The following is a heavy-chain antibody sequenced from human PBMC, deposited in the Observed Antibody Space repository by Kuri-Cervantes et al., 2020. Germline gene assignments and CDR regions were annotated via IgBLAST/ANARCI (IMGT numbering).Heavy chain of an antibody. Sequence: ASVKVSCKASGYTFTSYAMHWVRQAPGQRLEWMGWINAGNGNTKYSQKFQGRVTITRDTSASTAYMELSSLRSEDTAVYYCARGYCGGDCYFDYWGQGTLVTVSS. V-gene: IGHV1-3*01. CDR1: GYTFTSYA. CDR2: INAGNGNT. CDR3: ARGYCGGDCYFDY. J-gene: IGHJ4*02. D-gene: IGHD2-21*02.